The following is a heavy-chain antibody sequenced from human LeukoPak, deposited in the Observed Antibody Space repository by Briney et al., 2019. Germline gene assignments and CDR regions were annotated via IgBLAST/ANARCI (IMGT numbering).Heavy chain of an antibody. J-gene: IGHJ3*02. Sequence: GGSLRLSCAASGFTFSSYGMHWVRQAPGKGLEWVSVIWYDGSNKYYVDSVKGRFTISRDNSKNTVHLQMNTLRAEDTAVYYCAVAYYYGSGDAFDIWGQGTKVTVSS. CDR1: GFTFSSYG. D-gene: IGHD3-10*01. CDR3: AVAYYYGSGDAFDI. V-gene: IGHV3-33*01. CDR2: IWYDGSNK.